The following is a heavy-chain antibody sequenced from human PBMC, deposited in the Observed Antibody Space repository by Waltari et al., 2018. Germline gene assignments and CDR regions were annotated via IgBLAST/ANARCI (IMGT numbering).Heavy chain of an antibody. CDR1: GGSFSGYY. D-gene: IGHD6-13*01. CDR3: ARGSSRAYSSSWYGKDYYYYYMDV. Sequence: QVQLQQWGAGLLKPSETLSLTCAVYGGSFSGYYWSWIRQPPGKGLEWIGEINHGGRTHYNRSLKGRVTISVDTSKNQFSLKLSSVTAADTAVYYCARGSSRAYSSSWYGKDYYYYYMDVWGKGTTVTVSS. J-gene: IGHJ6*03. V-gene: IGHV4-34*01. CDR2: INHGGRT.